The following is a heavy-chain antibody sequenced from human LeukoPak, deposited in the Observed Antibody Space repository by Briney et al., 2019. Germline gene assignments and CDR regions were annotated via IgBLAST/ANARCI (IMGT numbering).Heavy chain of an antibody. V-gene: IGHV4-61*02. D-gene: IGHD3-22*01. CDR1: DDSISSGSYY. CDR2: ISASGST. J-gene: IGHJ3*02. CDR3: ARSNYYDSSGTSNDAFDI. Sequence: SETLSLTCTVSDDSISSGSYYWSWIRQPAGKGLGWIGRISASGSTNYNPSLKSRVTISVNTSKNQFSLKLSSVTATDTAVYYCARSNYYDSSGTSNDAFDIWGQGTMVTVSS.